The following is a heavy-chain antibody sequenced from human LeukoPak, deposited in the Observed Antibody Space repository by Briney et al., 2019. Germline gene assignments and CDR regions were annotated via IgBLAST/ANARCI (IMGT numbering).Heavy chain of an antibody. CDR2: INSDGSST. CDR1: GFTFSSYW. D-gene: IGHD6-19*01. J-gene: IGHJ1*01. CDR3: ARGPFGIAVAGTFQH. Sequence: GGSLRLSCAASGFTFSSYWMHWVRRAPGKGLVWVSRINSDGSSTSYADSVKGRFTISRDNAKNTLYLQMNSLRAEDTAVYYCARGPFGIAVAGTFQHWGQGTLVTVSS. V-gene: IGHV3-74*01.